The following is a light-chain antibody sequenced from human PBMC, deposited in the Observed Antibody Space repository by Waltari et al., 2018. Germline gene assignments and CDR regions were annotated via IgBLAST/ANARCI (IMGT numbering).Light chain of an antibody. CDR2: AAS. CDR1: QGISNY. CDR3: QKYDSAQGT. J-gene: IGKJ5*01. Sequence: DIQMTQSPSSLSASVGDRVPITCRASQGISNYLAWYQQKPGKVPKLLIYAASTWQAGFPARFSGSGSGTDFTLAISSLEPEDVAMYYCQKYDSAQGTFGQGTRLEIK. V-gene: IGKV1-27*01.